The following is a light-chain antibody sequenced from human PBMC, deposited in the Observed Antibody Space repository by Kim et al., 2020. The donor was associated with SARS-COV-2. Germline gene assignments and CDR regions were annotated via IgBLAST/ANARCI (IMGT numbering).Light chain of an antibody. CDR1: QSVSSSY. CDR2: GAS. J-gene: IGKJ2*01. Sequence: EIVLTQSPGTLSLSPGERATLSCRASQSVSSSYLAWYQQKPGQAPRLLIYGASSRATGIPDRFSGSGSGTDFTLTISRLEPEDFALYYCQQYCSSYTFGRGTKLEI. V-gene: IGKV3-20*01. CDR3: QQYCSSYT.